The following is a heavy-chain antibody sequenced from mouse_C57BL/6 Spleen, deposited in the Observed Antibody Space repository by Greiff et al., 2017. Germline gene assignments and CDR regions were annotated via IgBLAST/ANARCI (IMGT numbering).Heavy chain of an antibody. J-gene: IGHJ2*01. D-gene: IGHD2-2*01. V-gene: IGHV1-52*01. CDR2: IDPSDSET. Sequence: QVQLQQPGAELVRPGSSVKLSCKASGYTFTSYWMHWVKQRPIQGLEWIGNIDPSDSETHYNQKFKDKATLTVDKSSSTAYMQLSSLTSEDSAVYYCARSTYGNDVLDYWGQGTTLTVSS. CDR1: GYTFTSYW. CDR3: ARSTYGNDVLDY.